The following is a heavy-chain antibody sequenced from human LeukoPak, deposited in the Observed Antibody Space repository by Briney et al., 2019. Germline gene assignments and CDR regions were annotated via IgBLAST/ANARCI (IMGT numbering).Heavy chain of an antibody. CDR2: ISSSGSTI. V-gene: IGHV3-48*03. CDR3: ARGGYYSPFDY. D-gene: IGHD3-10*01. CDR1: GFTFGSYE. Sequence: GGSLRLSCAASGFTFGSYEMNWVRQAPGKGLEWVSYISSSGSTIYYADSVKGRFTISRDNAKNSLYLQMNSLRAEDTAVYYCARGGYYSPFDYWGQGTLVTVSS. J-gene: IGHJ4*02.